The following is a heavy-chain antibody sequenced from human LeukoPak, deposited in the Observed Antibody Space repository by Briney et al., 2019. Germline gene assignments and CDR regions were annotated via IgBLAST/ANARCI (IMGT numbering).Heavy chain of an antibody. J-gene: IGHJ4*02. V-gene: IGHV3-15*01. D-gene: IGHD5-18*01. CDR3: TTADGYSYGYGIDY. CDR2: IKSKTDGGTT. Sequence: GGSLRLSCAASGFTFSNAWMSWVRQAPGKGLEWVGRIKSKTDGGTTDYAAPVKGRFTISRDDSNNTLYLQMNSLKTEDTAVYYCTTADGYSYGYGIDYWGQGTLVTVSS. CDR1: GFTFSNAW.